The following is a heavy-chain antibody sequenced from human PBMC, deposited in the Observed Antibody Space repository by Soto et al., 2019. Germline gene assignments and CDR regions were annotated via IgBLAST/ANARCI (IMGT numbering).Heavy chain of an antibody. J-gene: IGHJ6*02. CDR1: GFTFSDYY. CDR2: ISSSSSYT. CDR3: ARDLIGPRYYYYGMDV. V-gene: IGHV3-11*06. Sequence: PGGSLRLSCAASGFTFSDYYMSWIRQAPGKGLEWVSYISSSSSYTNYADSVKGRFTISRDNAKNSLYLQMNSLRAEDTAVYYCARDLIGPRYYYYGMDVWGQGTTVTVSS.